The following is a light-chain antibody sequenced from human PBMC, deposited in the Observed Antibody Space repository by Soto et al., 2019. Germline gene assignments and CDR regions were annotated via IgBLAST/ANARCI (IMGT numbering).Light chain of an antibody. CDR1: SSDVGGYDY. Sequence: QSALTQPASVSGSPGQSITIPCTGTSSDVGGYDYVSWYQQYPGQAPKLMIFEVSNRPSGVSNRFSGSKSGNTASLTISGLQTDDEADYYCSSYRIGSTLNYVFGTGTKVTVL. V-gene: IGLV2-14*03. CDR2: EVS. J-gene: IGLJ1*01. CDR3: SSYRIGSTLNYV.